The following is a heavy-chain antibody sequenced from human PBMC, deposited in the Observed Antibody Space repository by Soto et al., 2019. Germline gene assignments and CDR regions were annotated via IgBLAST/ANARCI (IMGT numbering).Heavy chain of an antibody. D-gene: IGHD2-15*01. CDR2: INPGTGDT. Sequence: QVQLVQSGAEEKKPGASVKVSCKTSGYMFTSYALHWVRQAPGQRLEWMGWINPGTGDTRYSQNLQGRVTITRDTSASTAYMELSSLTSADTAVYYCAKDAHCSGGSCYSAFDIWGLGAMVTVSP. CDR3: AKDAHCSGGSCYSAFDI. J-gene: IGHJ3*02. V-gene: IGHV1-3*05. CDR1: GYMFTSYA.